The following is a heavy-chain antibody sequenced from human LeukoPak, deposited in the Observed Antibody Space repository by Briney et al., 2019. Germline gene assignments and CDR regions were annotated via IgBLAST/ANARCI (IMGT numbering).Heavy chain of an antibody. CDR3: ARVRIAVADYYFDY. Sequence: SETLSLTCTVSGGSISSYYWSWVRQPPGKGLEWIGYIYSSGSTNYNPSLKSRVTISVDTSKNQFSLKLSSVTAADTAVYYCARVRIAVADYYFDYWGQGTLVTVSS. V-gene: IGHV4-59*01. D-gene: IGHD6-19*01. CDR2: IYSSGST. J-gene: IGHJ4*02. CDR1: GGSISSYY.